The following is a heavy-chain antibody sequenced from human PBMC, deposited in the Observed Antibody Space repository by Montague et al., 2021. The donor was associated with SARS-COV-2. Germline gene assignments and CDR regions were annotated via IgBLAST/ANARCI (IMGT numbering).Heavy chain of an antibody. D-gene: IGHD5-18*01. CDR2: IYRSGXP. CDR1: GGSISRGYYY. Sequence: TLSLTCTVSGGSISRGYYYWSWIRLPAGKGLEWIGRIYRSGXPXYXXXXEXRVVLSVDTSRNQFSMKMTSVTAADTAMHYCARGVDTGVVTVTGGFDSWGQGTLVIVSS. J-gene: IGHJ5*01. V-gene: IGHV4-61*02. CDR3: ARGVDTGVVTVTGGFDS.